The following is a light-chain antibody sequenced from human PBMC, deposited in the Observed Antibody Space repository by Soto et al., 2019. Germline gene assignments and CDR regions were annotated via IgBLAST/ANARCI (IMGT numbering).Light chain of an antibody. Sequence: QSALTQPASVSGSPGQSIAISCTGNSSGIGTFNVVSGYQQHPGRAPKLIIHEVNKRPSGISSRFSASKSGNTASLTISGLQADDEADYYCYSFAGFNTQFGGGTKLTVL. CDR2: EVN. CDR3: YSFAGFNTQ. J-gene: IGLJ2*01. CDR1: SSGIGTFNV. V-gene: IGLV2-23*02.